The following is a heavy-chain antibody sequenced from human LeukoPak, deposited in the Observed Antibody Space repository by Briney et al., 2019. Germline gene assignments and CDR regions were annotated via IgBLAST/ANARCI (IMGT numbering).Heavy chain of an antibody. J-gene: IGHJ4*02. CDR2: IRGSGDST. D-gene: IGHD6-13*01. Sequence: GALRLSCAVSGFTFSTYAMSWVRQAPGKGLEWVSAIRGSGDSTYYADSVKGRFTISRDNSKNTLYLQMNSLRAEDTAVYYCAKRFRGSSGLYYFDYWAREPWSPSPQ. CDR3: AKRFRGSSGLYYFDY. V-gene: IGHV3-23*01. CDR1: GFTFSTYA.